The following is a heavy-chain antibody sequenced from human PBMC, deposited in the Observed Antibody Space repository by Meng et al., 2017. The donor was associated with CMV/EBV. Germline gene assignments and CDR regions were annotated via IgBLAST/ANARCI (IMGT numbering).Heavy chain of an antibody. D-gene: IGHD3-10*01. CDR1: GFTVSSNY. Sequence: GGSLRLSCAASGFTVSSNYMSWVRQAPGKGLEWVSVIYSGGSTYYADSVKGRFIISRDNSKNMLYLQMNSLRAEDTAVYYCARNMIGAYGSGSYTSGIGEGWGQGTLVTVSS. V-gene: IGHV3-53*01. CDR2: IYSGGST. CDR3: ARNMIGAYGSGSYTSGIGEG. J-gene: IGHJ4*02.